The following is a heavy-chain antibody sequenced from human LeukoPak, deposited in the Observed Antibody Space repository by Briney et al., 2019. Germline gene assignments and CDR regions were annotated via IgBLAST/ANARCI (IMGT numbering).Heavy chain of an antibody. CDR1: GGSISSSSYY. Sequence: PSETLSLTCTVSGGSISSSSYYWGWIRQPPGKGLEWIGSIYYSGSTYYNPSLKSRVTISVDTSKNQFSLKLSSVTAADTAVYYCVRSPYGQPFDYWGQGTLVTVSS. CDR3: VRSPYGQPFDY. V-gene: IGHV4-39*07. D-gene: IGHD3-10*01. CDR2: IYYSGST. J-gene: IGHJ4*02.